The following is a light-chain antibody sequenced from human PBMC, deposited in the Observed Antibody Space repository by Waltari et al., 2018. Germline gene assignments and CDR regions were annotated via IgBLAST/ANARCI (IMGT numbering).Light chain of an antibody. CDR3: QSYDSSNHAV. CDR2: EDN. J-gene: IGLJ3*02. Sequence: NFMLTQPHSVSESPGKTVTISCTRSSGSIASNYVQWYQQRPGSAPTTVIYEDNQRPSGVADRFSGSIDSSSNSASLTISGLKTEDEADYYCQSYDSSNHAVFGGGTKLTVL. CDR1: SGSIASNY. V-gene: IGLV6-57*03.